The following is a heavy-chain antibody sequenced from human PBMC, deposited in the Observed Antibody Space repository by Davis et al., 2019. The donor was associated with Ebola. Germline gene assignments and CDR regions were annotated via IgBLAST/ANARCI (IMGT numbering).Heavy chain of an antibody. CDR1: GGTFSSYA. CDR2: IIPIFGTA. J-gene: IGHJ4*02. D-gene: IGHD3-10*01. CDR3: ARTITMVRGGPVDY. Sequence: SVKVSCKASGGTFSSYAISWVRQAPGQGLEWMGGIIPIFGTANYAQKFQGRVTITADKSTSTAYMELSSLRSDDTAVYYCARTITMVRGGPVDYWGQGTLVTVSS. V-gene: IGHV1-69*06.